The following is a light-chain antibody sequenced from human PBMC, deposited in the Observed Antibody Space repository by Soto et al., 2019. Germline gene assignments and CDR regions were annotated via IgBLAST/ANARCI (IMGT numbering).Light chain of an antibody. CDR1: SSNIGAGYD. Sequence: QSVLTQPPSVSGAPGQTVTISCTGSSSNIGAGYDVHWYQQFPGAAPKLLIYDNYKRPSGIPDRFSGSKSGTSATLGITGLQTGDEADYYCGTWDSSLSVVFGGGTKLTVL. CDR3: GTWDSSLSVV. J-gene: IGLJ2*01. CDR2: DNY. V-gene: IGLV1-51*01.